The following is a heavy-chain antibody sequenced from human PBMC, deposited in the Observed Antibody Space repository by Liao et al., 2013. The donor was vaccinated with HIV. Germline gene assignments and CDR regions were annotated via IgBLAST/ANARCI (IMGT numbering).Heavy chain of an antibody. J-gene: IGHJ4*02. CDR3: ATAKLATGDFDF. CDR1: GGSINSGGFS. CDR2: ITSDGST. D-gene: IGHD7-27*01. Sequence: QLQLQESGSGVVKPSQTLFLTCAVSGGSINSGGFSWSWIRQPPGKGLEWIGYITSDGSTSYNSALKSRVTISVDRSENQFSLEVNSPTAADTAVYYCATAKLATGDFDFWGQGILVTASS. V-gene: IGHV4-30-2*01.